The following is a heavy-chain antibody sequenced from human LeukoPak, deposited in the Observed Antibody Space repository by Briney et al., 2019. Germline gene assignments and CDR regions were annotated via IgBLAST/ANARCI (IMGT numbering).Heavy chain of an antibody. CDR2: ISDSSTTI. J-gene: IGHJ4*02. Sequence: GGSLRLSCAASGFTFSSYNMNWVRQAPGKGLEWVSYISDSSTTIYYADSVKGRFTISRDNAKNSLYLQMNSLRAEDTAVYYCARDRTDSSGYYLTHWGQGTLVTVSS. D-gene: IGHD3-22*01. V-gene: IGHV3-48*04. CDR3: ARDRTDSSGYYLTH. CDR1: GFTFSSYN.